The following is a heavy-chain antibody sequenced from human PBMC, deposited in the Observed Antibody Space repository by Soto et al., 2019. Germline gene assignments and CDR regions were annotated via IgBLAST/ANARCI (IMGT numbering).Heavy chain of an antibody. D-gene: IGHD3-9*01. CDR3: ARHRGYYDILTGYYTELNFDH. CDR2: IYYSGTT. V-gene: IGHV4-39*01. J-gene: IGHJ4*02. Sequence: SETLSLTCTVSGGSISSSSYYWGWIRQPPGKGLEWIGSIYYSGTTYYNPSLKSRVTISVETSKNQFSLKLSSVTAADTAVYYCARHRGYYDILTGYYTELNFDHWGQGTLVTVSS. CDR1: GGSISSSSYY.